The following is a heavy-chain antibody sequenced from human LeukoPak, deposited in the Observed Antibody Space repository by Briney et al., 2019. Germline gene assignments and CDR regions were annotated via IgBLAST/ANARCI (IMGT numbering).Heavy chain of an antibody. CDR3: ARGSPLDY. Sequence: PSETLSLTCAVYGGSFSGYYWSWIRQPPGKGLEWIGEINHSGSTNYNPSLKSRVTISVDTSKNQFSLKLSSVTAADTAMYYCARGSPLDYWGQGTLVTVSS. CDR1: GGSFSGYY. V-gene: IGHV4-34*01. J-gene: IGHJ4*02. CDR2: INHSGST.